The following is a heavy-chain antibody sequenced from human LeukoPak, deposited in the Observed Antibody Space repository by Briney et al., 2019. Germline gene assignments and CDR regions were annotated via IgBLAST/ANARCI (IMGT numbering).Heavy chain of an antibody. Sequence: GGSLRLSCAASGFTFSSYAMHWVRQAPGKGLEYVSAISSNGGSTYYANSVKGRFTISRDNSKNTLFLQMGSLRAEDMAVYYCARGGSIAARLIDYWGQGTLVTVCS. D-gene: IGHD6-6*01. J-gene: IGHJ4*02. V-gene: IGHV3-64*01. CDR2: ISSNGGST. CDR3: ARGGSIAARLIDY. CDR1: GFTFSSYA.